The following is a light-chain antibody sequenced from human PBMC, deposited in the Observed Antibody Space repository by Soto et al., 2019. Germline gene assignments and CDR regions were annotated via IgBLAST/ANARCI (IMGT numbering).Light chain of an antibody. CDR3: QQSSNWPLT. CDR1: QSVSSY. V-gene: IGKV3-11*01. CDR2: DAS. Sequence: EIVLTQSPASLSLSPGERATLSCRASQSVSSYLACYQQKPGQAPRLLIYDASNRATGIPARFSGSGSGTGFTVAISHLEPEEFAVYYCQQSSNWPLTFGGGTQVEI. J-gene: IGKJ4*01.